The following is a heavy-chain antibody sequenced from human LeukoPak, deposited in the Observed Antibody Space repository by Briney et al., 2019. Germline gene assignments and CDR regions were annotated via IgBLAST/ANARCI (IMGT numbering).Heavy chain of an antibody. Sequence: ASVKVSCKASGDTFSASYMHWVRQAPGQGLEWMGWINPNGGDTNYAQKFQGRVTMTWDASISTGYMELSSLGSDDTAVYYCARDGNNWSYDYWGRGTLISVSS. CDR3: ARDGNNWSYDY. D-gene: IGHD1-26*01. J-gene: IGHJ4*02. V-gene: IGHV1-2*02. CDR1: GDTFSASY. CDR2: INPNGGDT.